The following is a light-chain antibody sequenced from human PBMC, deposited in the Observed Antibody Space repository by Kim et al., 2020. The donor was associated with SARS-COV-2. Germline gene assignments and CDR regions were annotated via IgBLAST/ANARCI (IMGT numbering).Light chain of an antibody. Sequence: DIQMTQSPSTLSASVGDRVSITCRASQSVNIWLAWYQQKPGKAPNLLIYRASSLESEVPSRFSGSGSGTEFTLTISSLQPDDFAIYYCLQYNTSPFTFGGGTKVDIK. V-gene: IGKV1-5*03. J-gene: IGKJ4*01. CDR3: LQYNTSPFT. CDR2: RAS. CDR1: QSVNIW.